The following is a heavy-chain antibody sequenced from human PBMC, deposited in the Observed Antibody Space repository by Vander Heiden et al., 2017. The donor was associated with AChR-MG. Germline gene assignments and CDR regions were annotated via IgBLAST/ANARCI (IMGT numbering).Heavy chain of an antibody. Sequence: QVQLQQWGAGLLKPSETLSLTCAVYGGSFSGYYWSWIRQPPGKGLEWIGEINHSGSTNDNPSLKSRVTISVDTSKNQFSLKLSYVTAADTAVYYCAREPSYGDYFDYWGQGNLVTVSS. D-gene: IGHD4-17*01. CDR1: GGSFSGYY. J-gene: IGHJ4*02. CDR3: AREPSYGDYFDY. V-gene: IGHV4-34*01. CDR2: INHSGST.